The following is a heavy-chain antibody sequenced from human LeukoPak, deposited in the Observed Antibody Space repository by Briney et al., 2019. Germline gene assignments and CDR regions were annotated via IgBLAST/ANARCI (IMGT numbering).Heavy chain of an antibody. Sequence: SETLSLTCTVSGGSIKDSDWSWIRQPAGKGLEWIGRIYTNGRTNYNPSLKSRVTMSLDTSKNQFSLKLTSVTAADTAVYYCAREFYGGRPAYWGQGTLVTVSS. CDR2: IYTNGRT. V-gene: IGHV4-4*07. D-gene: IGHD4-23*01. J-gene: IGHJ4*02. CDR3: AREFYGGRPAY. CDR1: GGSIKDSD.